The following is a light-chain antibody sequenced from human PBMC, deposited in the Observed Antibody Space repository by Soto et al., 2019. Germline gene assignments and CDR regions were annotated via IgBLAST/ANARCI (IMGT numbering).Light chain of an antibody. CDR3: QSYDSSLSGSGGV. Sequence: QSVLTQPPSVSGAPGQRVTISCTGSSSNIGAGYDVPWYQQLPGTAPKLLIYGNSNRPSGVPDRFSGSKSGTSASLAITGLQAEEEADYYCQSYDSSLSGSGGVFGGGTKLTVL. J-gene: IGLJ2*01. CDR2: GNS. CDR1: SSNIGAGYD. V-gene: IGLV1-40*01.